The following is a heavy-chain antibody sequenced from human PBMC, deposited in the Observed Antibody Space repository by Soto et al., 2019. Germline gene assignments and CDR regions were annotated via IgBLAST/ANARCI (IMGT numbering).Heavy chain of an antibody. Sequence: EVQLLESGGGLVQPGGSLRLSCAASGFTFSSYAMNWVRQAPGKGLEWVSIISGDGGTTSYADSVKGRFTISRDNSKNTLYLQMNSLRAEDTAVYYCAKKRVLVPAMDHFDYWGQGTLVTVSS. CDR2: ISGDGGTT. CDR1: GFTFSSYA. D-gene: IGHD2-2*01. V-gene: IGHV3-23*01. CDR3: AKKRVLVPAMDHFDY. J-gene: IGHJ4*02.